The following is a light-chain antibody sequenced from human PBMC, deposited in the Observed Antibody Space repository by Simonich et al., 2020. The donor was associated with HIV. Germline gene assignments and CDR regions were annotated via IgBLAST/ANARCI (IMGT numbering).Light chain of an antibody. V-gene: IGKV3-15*01. Sequence: EIVMTQSPATLSVSPGERATLSCRASQSVSSNLAWYQLKPGQAPRLLIYGASTRATGIPARFSGSGSGTEFTLTISSMQSEDFAVYYCQQYNNRPPRTFGQGTKVEIK. CDR3: QQYNNRPPRT. J-gene: IGKJ1*01. CDR2: GAS. CDR1: QSVSSN.